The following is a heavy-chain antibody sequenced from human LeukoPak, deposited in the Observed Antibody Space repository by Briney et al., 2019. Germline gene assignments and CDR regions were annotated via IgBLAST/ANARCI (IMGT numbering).Heavy chain of an antibody. D-gene: IGHD5-18*01. V-gene: IGHV1-69*04. CDR2: IIPILGIA. J-gene: IGHJ6*02. CDR3: ARDKMVSPDYYYYGMDV. Sequence: ASVKVSCKASGGTFSSYAISWVRQAPGQGLEWMGRIIPILGIANYAQKFQGRVTITADKSTSTAYMELSSLRSEDTAVYYCARDKMVSPDYYYYGMDVWGQGTTVTVSS. CDR1: GGTFSSYA.